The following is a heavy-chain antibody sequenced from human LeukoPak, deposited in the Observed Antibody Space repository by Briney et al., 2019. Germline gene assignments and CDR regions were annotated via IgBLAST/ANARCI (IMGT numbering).Heavy chain of an antibody. J-gene: IGHJ6*02. CDR3: ARGRGYDYVWGSYRKYHYGMDV. V-gene: IGHV4-34*01. Sequence: SETLSLTCAVYGGSFSGYYWSWLRQPPGKGLEWIGEINHSGSANYNPSLKSRVTISVDTSKNQFSLKLSSVTAADTAVYYCARGRGYDYVWGSYRKYHYGMDVWGQGTTVTVSS. CDR2: INHSGSA. D-gene: IGHD3-16*02. CDR1: GGSFSGYY.